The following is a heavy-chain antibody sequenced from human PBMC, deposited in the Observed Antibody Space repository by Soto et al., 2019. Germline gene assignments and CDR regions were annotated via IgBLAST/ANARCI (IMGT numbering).Heavy chain of an antibody. V-gene: IGHV1-3*01. CDR2: INAGNGNT. Sequence: GASVKVSCKASGYTFTSYAMHWVRQAPGQRLEWMGWINAGNGNTKYSQKFQGRVTITRDTSASTAYMELSSLRSEDTAVYYCARDRDDILTGYYYYYMDVWGKGTPVTVSS. CDR3: ARDRDDILTGYYYYYMDV. J-gene: IGHJ6*03. D-gene: IGHD3-9*01. CDR1: GYTFTSYA.